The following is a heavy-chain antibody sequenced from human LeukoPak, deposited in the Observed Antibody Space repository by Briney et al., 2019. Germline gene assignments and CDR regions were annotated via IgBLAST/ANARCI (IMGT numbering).Heavy chain of an antibody. V-gene: IGHV3-7*01. D-gene: IGHD6-6*01. CDR1: GFRFSRHW. Sequence: QTGGSLRLSCADSGFRFSRHWMDWVRQAPGKGLGWVANINEDGSVKNYVDSVRGRFTVSRDNAKNSLYLQMNGLRGEDTAVYYCMAESSSPWEGYWGQGTLVTVSS. CDR2: INEDGSVK. CDR3: MAESSSPWEGY. J-gene: IGHJ4*02.